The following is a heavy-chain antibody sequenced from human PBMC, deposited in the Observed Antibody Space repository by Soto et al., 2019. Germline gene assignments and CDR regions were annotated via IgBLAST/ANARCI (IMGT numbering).Heavy chain of an antibody. J-gene: IGHJ4*02. CDR1: GGSISSSNW. Sequence: PSETLSLTCAVSGGSISSSNWWNWVRQSPGKGLEWIGEAHHSGRTNYNPSLKSRVTISVDKSKNHFSLKLTSVTAADTAVYCCARSEATVLDYWGQGTLVTVPQ. V-gene: IGHV4-4*01. CDR3: ARSEATVLDY. CDR2: AHHSGRT. D-gene: IGHD4-17*01.